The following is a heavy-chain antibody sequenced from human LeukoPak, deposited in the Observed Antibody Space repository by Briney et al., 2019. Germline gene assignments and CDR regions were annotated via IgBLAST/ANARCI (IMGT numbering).Heavy chain of an antibody. Sequence: GGSLRLSRAASGFTFSGHGLNWVRQAPGQGLELDSSISPDSGSIYCADSVKGRFTISRANAENSLFLQMNRLRAEDTAVYYCAPFSAVTHYYFDYWGQGTLVTVSS. D-gene: IGHD6-13*01. V-gene: IGHV3-21*01. J-gene: IGHJ4*02. CDR2: ISPDSGSI. CDR1: GFTFSGHG. CDR3: APFSAVTHYYFDY.